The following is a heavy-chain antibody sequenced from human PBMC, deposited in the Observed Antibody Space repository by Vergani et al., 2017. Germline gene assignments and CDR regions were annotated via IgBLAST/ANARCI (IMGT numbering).Heavy chain of an antibody. D-gene: IGHD4-23*01. J-gene: IGHJ5*01. Sequence: QVQLVQSGAEVKKPGSSVKVSCKASGGTFSSYAISWVRQAPGQGMEWMGEIIPIFGTANYAQKFQGRVTITADESTSTAYMELSSLRSEDTAVYYCASDGDGGGKPWERPNWFDSWGQGTLVTVSS. V-gene: IGHV1-69*01. CDR1: GGTFSSYA. CDR3: ASDGDGGGKPWERPNWFDS. CDR2: IIPIFGTA.